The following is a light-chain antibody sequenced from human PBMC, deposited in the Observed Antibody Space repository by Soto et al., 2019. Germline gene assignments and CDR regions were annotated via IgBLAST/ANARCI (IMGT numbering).Light chain of an antibody. Sequence: EIVLTQSPGTLSLSPGEGATLSCRASQSVSKYLAWFQQKPGQAPRVLIYGASTRATGIPDRFTGSGSGTDFSLTISRLEPEDFAVYYCHQYTSSPWTLGQGTRVDIK. CDR1: QSVSKY. J-gene: IGKJ1*01. CDR2: GAS. V-gene: IGKV3-20*01. CDR3: HQYTSSPWT.